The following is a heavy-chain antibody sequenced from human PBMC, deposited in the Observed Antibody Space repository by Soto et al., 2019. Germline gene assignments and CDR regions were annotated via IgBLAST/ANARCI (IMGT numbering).Heavy chain of an antibody. CDR2: IIPIFGTA. Sequence: QVQLVQSGAEVEKPGSSVKVSCKASGGTFSSYAITWVRQAPGQGLEWMGGIIPIFGTANYAQKFQGRVTISPEGSTETAHNEPGHLETEGTAVLFRGGTPSHHYYYGMDVWGQGTTVTVSS. CDR3: GGTPSHHYYYGMDV. V-gene: IGHV1-69*05. J-gene: IGHJ6*02. D-gene: IGHD2-21*01. CDR1: GGTFSSYA.